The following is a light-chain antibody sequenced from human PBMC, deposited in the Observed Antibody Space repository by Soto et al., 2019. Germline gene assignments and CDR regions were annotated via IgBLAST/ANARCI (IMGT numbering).Light chain of an antibody. CDR2: DAS. CDR1: QSVSRR. CDR3: HTYNSYSLHT. J-gene: IGKJ2*01. V-gene: IGKV1-5*01. Sequence: IGITRSPGTLCASVGDRITITCRASQSVSRRLAWFQQKPGKAPKLLIYDASSLESGVPSRFSGRGSGTEFTLTISSLQPDDCATYYCHTYNSYSLHTFGQGTKVDIK.